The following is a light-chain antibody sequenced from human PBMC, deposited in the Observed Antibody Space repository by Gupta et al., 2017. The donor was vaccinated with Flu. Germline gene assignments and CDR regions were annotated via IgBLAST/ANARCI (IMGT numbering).Light chain of an antibody. V-gene: IGLV1-47*01. CDR2: RNN. CDR3: EAGDDSRSGPNWV. J-gene: IGLJ3*02. Sequence: QSVLTQPPSASGTPGQRVTISCSGSSSNIGSNYVYWSQQLPGTAPKLLIYRNNQRPSGITARFSGSKSGTAASMAISGLRSEEEADDYCEAGDDSRSGPNWVFGGGTKLTVL. CDR1: SSNIGSNY.